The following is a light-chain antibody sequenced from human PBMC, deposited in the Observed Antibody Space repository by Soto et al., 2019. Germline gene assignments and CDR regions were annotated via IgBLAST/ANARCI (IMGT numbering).Light chain of an antibody. CDR2: GAS. CDR3: LHQNSYLALS. V-gene: IGKV1-17*01. Sequence: DIQMTQSPSSLSASVGDRVTITCRTSQSIRNDLGWYQQKPGKAPKRLMYGASALQSGVPSRFSGSGSGTEFTLTITSLQPEDFATYYCLHQNSYLALSFGGGTRVEIK. J-gene: IGKJ4*01. CDR1: QSIRND.